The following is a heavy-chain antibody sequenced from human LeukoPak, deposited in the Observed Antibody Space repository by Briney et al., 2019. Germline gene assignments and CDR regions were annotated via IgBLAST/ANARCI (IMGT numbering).Heavy chain of an antibody. Sequence: ASVKVSCKSSGYSFTGYYVHWVRQAPGQGLEWMGWINPNSGGTNYAQKFQGRVTMTRDTSISTAYMELSRLRSDDTAVYYCARDASSSWYYPRYNWFDPWGQGTLVTVSS. V-gene: IGHV1-2*02. CDR2: INPNSGGT. CDR1: GYSFTGYY. D-gene: IGHD6-13*01. J-gene: IGHJ5*02. CDR3: ARDASSSWYYPRYNWFDP.